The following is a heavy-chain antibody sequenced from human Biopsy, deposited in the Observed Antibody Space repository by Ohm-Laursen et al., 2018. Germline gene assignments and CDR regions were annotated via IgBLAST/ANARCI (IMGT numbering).Heavy chain of an antibody. J-gene: IGHJ4*02. Sequence: VASVKVSCKVSGYTLTALSMHWVRQVPGKGLEWMGGFAPENGKTVYAQNFQARVSLTEDTSTDTAYMELRSLRSEDTAVYYCAADINVWNVNYWGQGTQVTVSS. CDR2: FAPENGKT. D-gene: IGHD1-1*01. CDR3: AADINVWNVNY. CDR1: GYTLTALS. V-gene: IGHV1-24*01.